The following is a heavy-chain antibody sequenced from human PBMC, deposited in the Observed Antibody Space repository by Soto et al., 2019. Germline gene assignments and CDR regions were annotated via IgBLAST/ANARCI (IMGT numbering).Heavy chain of an antibody. CDR3: ARDPRAAPDYYYGMDV. V-gene: IGHV1-69*13. CDR1: GGTFSSYA. D-gene: IGHD2-15*01. J-gene: IGHJ6*02. Sequence: VASVKVSCKASGGTFSSYAISWVRQAPGQGLEWMGGIIPIFGTANYAQKFQGRVTITADESTSTAYMELSSLRSEDTTVYYCARDPRAAPDYYYGMDVWGQGTTVTVSS. CDR2: IIPIFGTA.